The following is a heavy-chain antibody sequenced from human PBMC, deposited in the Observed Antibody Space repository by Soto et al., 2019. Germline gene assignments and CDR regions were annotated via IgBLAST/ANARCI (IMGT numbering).Heavy chain of an antibody. Sequence: GGSLRLSCAASGFTFSSYSMNWVRQAPGKGLEWVSSISSSSSYIYYADSVKGRFTISRDNAKNSLYLQMNSLRAEDTAVYYCARDVVGGLEGGYYYYYMDVWGKGTTVTVSS. CDR3: ARDVVGGLEGGYYYYYMDV. CDR1: GFTFSSYS. D-gene: IGHD2-21*01. CDR2: ISSSSSYI. V-gene: IGHV3-21*01. J-gene: IGHJ6*03.